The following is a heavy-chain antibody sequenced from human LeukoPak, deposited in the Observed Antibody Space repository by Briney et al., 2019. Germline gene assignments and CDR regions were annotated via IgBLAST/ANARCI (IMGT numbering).Heavy chain of an antibody. V-gene: IGHV1-69*04. J-gene: IGHJ4*02. CDR3: ARDRDYYDSSGYFAY. CDR1: GGTFSSYA. D-gene: IGHD3-22*01. CDR2: IIPIFGIA. Sequence: GASVKVSCKASGGTFSSYAISWVRQAPGQGLEWMGRIIPIFGIANYAQKFQGRVTITADKSTSTAYMELSSLRSEDTAVYYCARDRDYYDSSGYFAYWGQGILVTVSS.